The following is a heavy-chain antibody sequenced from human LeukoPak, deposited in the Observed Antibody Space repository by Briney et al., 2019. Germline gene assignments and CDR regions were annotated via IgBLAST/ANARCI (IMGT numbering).Heavy chain of an antibody. V-gene: IGHV3-23*01. CDR2: ISGSGGST. CDR1: GFTLRSYA. J-gene: IGHJ4*02. D-gene: IGHD3-10*01. Sequence: GGSLRLSCAASGFTLRSYAMSWVRQAPGKGLEWVSAISGSGGSTYYADSVKGRFTISRDNAKNSLYLQMNSLRAEDTALYYCAKSGGRLWFGESATDYWGQGTLVTVSS. CDR3: AKSGGRLWFGESATDY.